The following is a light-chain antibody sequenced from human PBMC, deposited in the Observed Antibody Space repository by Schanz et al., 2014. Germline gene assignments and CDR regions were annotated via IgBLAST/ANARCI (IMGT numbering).Light chain of an antibody. J-gene: IGLJ3*02. CDR3: CSYAGKYTWV. Sequence: QSVLTQPPSASGSPGQSVTISCAGTSSDVGGHNYVSWYQQHPGKAPKLIIYDVSVRPSGVPDRFSGSKSVNTASLTISGLQAEDEADYYCCSYAGKYTWVFGGGTKLTVL. CDR2: DVS. CDR1: SSDVGGHNY. V-gene: IGLV2-11*01.